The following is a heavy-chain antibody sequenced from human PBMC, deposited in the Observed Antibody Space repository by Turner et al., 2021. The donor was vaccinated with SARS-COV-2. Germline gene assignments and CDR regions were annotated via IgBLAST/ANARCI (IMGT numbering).Heavy chain of an antibody. CDR1: GYTFTSYD. J-gene: IGHJ4*02. Sequence: QVQLVQSGAEVKKPGASVEVPCKASGYTFTSYDINWVRKATGQGLEWMGWMNPNSGNTGYAQKFQGRGTMTRNTSISTAYMELSSLRSEDTAVYYCARTFTAMVRVDYWGQGTLVTVSS. V-gene: IGHV1-8*01. CDR2: MNPNSGNT. CDR3: ARTFTAMVRVDY. D-gene: IGHD5-18*01.